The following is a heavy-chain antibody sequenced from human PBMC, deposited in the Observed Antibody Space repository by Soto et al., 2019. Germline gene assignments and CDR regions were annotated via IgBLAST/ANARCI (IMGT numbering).Heavy chain of an antibody. J-gene: IGHJ4*02. CDR2: ISYDGSNK. D-gene: IGHD2-2*01. Sequence: GGSLRLSCAASGFTFSSYGMHWVRQAPGKGLERVAFISYDGSNKYYADSVKGRFTISRDNSKNTLYLQMNSLRAEDTAVYYCAKVTLPAHYCSSTSCPEYYFDYWGQGTLVTVSS. CDR3: AKVTLPAHYCSSTSCPEYYFDY. CDR1: GFTFSSYG. V-gene: IGHV3-30*18.